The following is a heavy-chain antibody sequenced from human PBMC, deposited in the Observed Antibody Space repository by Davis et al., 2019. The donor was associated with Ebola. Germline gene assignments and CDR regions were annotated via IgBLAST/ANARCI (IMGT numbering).Heavy chain of an antibody. CDR1: GFTFSSYW. Sequence: GESLKISCAASGFTFSSYWMSWVRQAPGKGLEWVSAISGSGGSTYYADSVKGRFTISRDNSKNTLYLQMNSLRAEDTAVYYCAKDAALDSSSWYSTDYWGQGTLVTVSS. D-gene: IGHD6-13*01. CDR3: AKDAALDSSSWYSTDY. V-gene: IGHV3-23*01. CDR2: ISGSGGST. J-gene: IGHJ4*02.